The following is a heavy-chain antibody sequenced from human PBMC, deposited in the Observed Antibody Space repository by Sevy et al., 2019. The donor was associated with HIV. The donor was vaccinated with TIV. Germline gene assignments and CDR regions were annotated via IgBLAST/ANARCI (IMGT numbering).Heavy chain of an antibody. D-gene: IGHD3-22*01. CDR1: GFTFDDYA. CDR3: ATRSRTQGKYHDSSGYYGDAFDI. CDR2: ISWNSGSI. V-gene: IGHV3-9*01. Sequence: GGSLRLSCAASGFTFDDYAMHWVRQPPGKGLEWVSGISWNSGSIGYADSVKGRFTISRDNAKNSLYLQMNSLRAEDTALYYCATRSRTQGKYHDSSGYYGDAFDIWGQGTMVTVSS. J-gene: IGHJ3*02.